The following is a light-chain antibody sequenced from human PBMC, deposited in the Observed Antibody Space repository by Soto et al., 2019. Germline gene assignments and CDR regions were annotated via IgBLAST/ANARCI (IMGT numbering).Light chain of an antibody. Sequence: QSVLTQPPSASGTPGQRLTISCSGSRSNIGSNSLNWYQQLPGTAPKLLIYGNNQRPSGVPDRFSGSKSGTSASLAISGLQSEDEADCYCAAWDDSLNGWVFGGGTKLTVL. CDR2: GNN. CDR1: RSNIGSNS. V-gene: IGLV1-44*01. CDR3: AAWDDSLNGWV. J-gene: IGLJ3*02.